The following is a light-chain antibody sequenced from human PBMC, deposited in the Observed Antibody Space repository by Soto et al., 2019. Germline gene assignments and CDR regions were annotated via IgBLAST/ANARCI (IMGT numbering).Light chain of an antibody. CDR1: QSISSSY. Sequence: DIVLTQSPGTLSLSPGERATLSCRASQSISSSYFAWYQQTRGEAPRLLIYGAASRATGIPDRFSGSGSGTEFTLTISRLEPEDFAVYYCQQYGSSSWTVGQGTKVDI. CDR3: QQYGSSSWT. CDR2: GAA. V-gene: IGKV3-20*01. J-gene: IGKJ1*01.